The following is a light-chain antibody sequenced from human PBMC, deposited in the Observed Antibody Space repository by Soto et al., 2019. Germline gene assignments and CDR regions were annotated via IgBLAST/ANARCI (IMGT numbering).Light chain of an antibody. Sequence: QSVLTQPRSVSGSPGQSVTISCTGTSSDVGGYNYVSWYQQHPGKAPKLMIYDVSKRPSGVPDRFSGSKSGNTASLTISGLQAEDXADYYCCSYAGSYIFYVFGTGTKVTV. V-gene: IGLV2-11*01. J-gene: IGLJ1*01. CDR2: DVS. CDR1: SSDVGGYNY. CDR3: CSYAGSYIFYV.